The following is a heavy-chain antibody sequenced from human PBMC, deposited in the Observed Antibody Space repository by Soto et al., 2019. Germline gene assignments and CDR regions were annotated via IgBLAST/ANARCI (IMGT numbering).Heavy chain of an antibody. Sequence: PSETLYLTCTVSGGSISSYYWSWIRQPPGKGLEWIGYIYYSGSTYYNPSLKSRVTISVDTSKNQFSLKLSSVTAADTAVYYSASRSRDPRRFLSRGWFDPWGQGTMVTVAS. CDR1: GGSISSYY. J-gene: IGHJ5*02. CDR2: IYYSGST. V-gene: IGHV4-59*04. CDR3: ASRSRDPRRFLSRGWFDP. D-gene: IGHD3-3*01.